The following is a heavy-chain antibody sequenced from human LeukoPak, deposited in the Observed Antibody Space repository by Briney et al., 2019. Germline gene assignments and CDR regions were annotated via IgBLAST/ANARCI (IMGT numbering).Heavy chain of an antibody. J-gene: IGHJ5*02. CDR3: ARHDWFDP. D-gene: IGHD3-3*01. V-gene: IGHV3-53*01. CDR1: GFTVSGDY. CDR2: IYTGGST. Sequence: GGSLRLSCAASGFTVSGDYMSWVRQAPGKGLEWVSVIYTGGSTYYADSVKGRFTISRDSSKNTLYLQMNSLRAEDTAVYYCARHDWFDPWGQGTLVTVSS.